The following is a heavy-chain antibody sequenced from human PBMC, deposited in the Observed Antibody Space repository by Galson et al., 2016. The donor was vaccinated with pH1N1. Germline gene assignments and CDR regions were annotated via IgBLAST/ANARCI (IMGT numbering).Heavy chain of an antibody. J-gene: IGHJ3*02. V-gene: IGHV7-4-1*02. CDR3: VRSTGEDPFDI. CDR2: INTNTGNP. D-gene: IGHD1-1*01. Sequence: SVKVSCKASGYIFTTYFINWVRQAPGQGLEWMGWINTNTGNPTYAQNFTGRLVLSLDTSVNTVYLQLSSLRADDTAAYYCVRSTGEDPFDIWGQGTMVTVSS. CDR1: GYIFTTYF.